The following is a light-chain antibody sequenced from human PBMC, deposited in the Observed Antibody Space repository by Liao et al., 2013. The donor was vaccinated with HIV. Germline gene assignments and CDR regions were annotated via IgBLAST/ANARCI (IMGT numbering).Light chain of an antibody. CDR1: SIGSKS. J-gene: IGLJ1*01. CDR2: QDR. CDR3: QVWDSSSDQYV. V-gene: IGLV3-21*04. Sequence: SYVLTQPSSLSVAPGKTARMTCGGNSIGSKSVHWYQQKPGQAPVLVIYQDRKRPSGMPERFSGSNSGNTATLTISRVEAGDEADFYCQVWDSSSDQYVFGTGTKVTVL.